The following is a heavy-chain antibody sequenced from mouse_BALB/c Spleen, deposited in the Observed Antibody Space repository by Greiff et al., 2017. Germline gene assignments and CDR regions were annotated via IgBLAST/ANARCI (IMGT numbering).Heavy chain of an antibody. CDR3: ARGPIYYDYDEAWFAY. D-gene: IGHD2-4*01. CDR2: IDPANGNT. V-gene: IGHV14-3*02. J-gene: IGHJ3*01. Sequence: VQLHQSGAELVKPGASVKLSCTASGFNIKDTYMHWVKQRPEQGLEWIGRIDPANGNTKYDPKFQGKATITADTSSNTAYLQLSSLTSEDTAVYYCARGPIYYDYDEAWFAYWGQGTLVTVSA. CDR1: GFNIKDTY.